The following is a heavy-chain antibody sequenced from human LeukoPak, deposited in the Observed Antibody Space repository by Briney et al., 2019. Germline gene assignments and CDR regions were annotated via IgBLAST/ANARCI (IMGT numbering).Heavy chain of an antibody. D-gene: IGHD3-3*01. Sequence: GGSLRLSCAASGFTFSSYAMHWVRQAPGKGLEWVAVISYDGSNKYYADSVKGRFTISRDNSKNTLYLQMNSLRAEDTAVYYCARDTPPNYDFWSGYLVYWGQGTLVTVSS. J-gene: IGHJ4*02. CDR2: ISYDGSNK. CDR3: ARDTPPNYDFWSGYLVY. CDR1: GFTFSSYA. V-gene: IGHV3-30-3*01.